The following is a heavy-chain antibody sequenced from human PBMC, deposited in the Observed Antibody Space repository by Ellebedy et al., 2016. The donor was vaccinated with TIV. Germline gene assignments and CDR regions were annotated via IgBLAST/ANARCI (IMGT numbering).Heavy chain of an antibody. J-gene: IGHJ4*02. Sequence: LSLTCAASGFTFNTYSFNWVRQAPGKGLEWVSSISDRSSYIFYADSVKGRFTISRDNSKNTLYLQMNSLRPEDTAVYYCLKEGGDWGQGTLVTVSS. D-gene: IGHD3-16*01. CDR3: LKEGGD. V-gene: IGHV3-21*01. CDR2: ISDRSSYI. CDR1: GFTFNTYS.